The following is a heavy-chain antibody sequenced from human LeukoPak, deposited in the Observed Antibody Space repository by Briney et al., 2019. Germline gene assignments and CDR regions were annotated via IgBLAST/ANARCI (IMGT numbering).Heavy chain of an antibody. CDR3: TRHVHNYGIDY. J-gene: IGHJ4*02. V-gene: IGHV4-39*01. Sequence: PSETLSLTCTVSGGSISSSSYYWGWFRQPPGKGLEWIANINYGGSTYYNPSLKSRVTISADTSKSQFSLKLSSVTAADTAVYYCTRHVHNYGIDYWGQGTLVTVSS. CDR2: INYGGST. CDR1: GGSISSSSYY. D-gene: IGHD5-18*01.